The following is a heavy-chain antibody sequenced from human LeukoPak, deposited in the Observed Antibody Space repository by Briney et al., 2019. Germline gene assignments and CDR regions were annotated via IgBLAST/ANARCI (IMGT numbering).Heavy chain of an antibody. D-gene: IGHD6-19*01. Sequence: PGGSLRLSCAASGFSFSSYEMNWVRQAPGKGLEWVSYISASGTTIYYADSVKGRFTISRDNAEKSLYLQMNSLRAEDTAVYYCARDATTHTIGWYDDAFVIWGHGTMVTVSS. J-gene: IGHJ3*02. CDR2: ISASGTTI. CDR3: ARDATTHTIGWYDDAFVI. V-gene: IGHV3-48*03. CDR1: GFSFSSYE.